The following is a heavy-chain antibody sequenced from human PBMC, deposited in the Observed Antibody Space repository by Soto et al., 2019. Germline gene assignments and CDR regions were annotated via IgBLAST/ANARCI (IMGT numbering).Heavy chain of an antibody. CDR3: ARGLDCSSTSCYARYKFDP. Sequence: QVQLQQWGAGLLKPSETLSLTCAVYGGSFSGYYWRWIRQPPGKGLEWIGEINHSGSTNYNPSLKSRVTISVDTSKNQFSLKLSSVTAADTAVYYCARGLDCSSTSCYARYKFDPWGQGTLVTVSS. D-gene: IGHD2-2*01. CDR2: INHSGST. V-gene: IGHV4-34*01. CDR1: GGSFSGYY. J-gene: IGHJ5*02.